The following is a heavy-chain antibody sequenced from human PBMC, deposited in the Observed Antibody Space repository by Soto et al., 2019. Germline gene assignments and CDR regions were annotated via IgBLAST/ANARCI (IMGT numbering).Heavy chain of an antibody. V-gene: IGHV3-30*18. Sequence: SGGSLRLSCAASGFTFSSFGMHWVRQAPGKGLEWVAVISYDGSEKYYADSVKGRFTIFRDNSKNTLWLQMNSLRAEDTAVYYCAKDRRYYDNTGYYFYFASWGQGTLVTVSS. CDR2: ISYDGSEK. J-gene: IGHJ4*02. D-gene: IGHD3-22*01. CDR3: AKDRRYYDNTGYYFYFAS. CDR1: GFTFSSFG.